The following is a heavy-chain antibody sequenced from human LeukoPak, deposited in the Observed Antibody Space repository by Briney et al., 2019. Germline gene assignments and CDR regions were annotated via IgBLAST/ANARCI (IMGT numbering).Heavy chain of an antibody. CDR2: ISYDGSNK. V-gene: IGHV3-30*18. CDR3: AKGYSYGLDY. CDR1: GFTFSSYG. Sequence: PGRSLRLSCAASGFTFSSYGMHWVRQAPGKGPEWVAVISYDGSNKYYADSVKGRFTISRDNSKDTLYLQMNSLRAEDTAVYYCAKGYSYGLDYWGQGTLVTVSS. J-gene: IGHJ4*02. D-gene: IGHD5-18*01.